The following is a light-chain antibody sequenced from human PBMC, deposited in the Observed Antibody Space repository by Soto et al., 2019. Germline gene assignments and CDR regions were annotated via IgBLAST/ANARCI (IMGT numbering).Light chain of an antibody. J-gene: IGKJ1*01. CDR1: QGVSSD. CDR3: QQYNNWPRT. CDR2: GAC. Sequence: EIVMTQSPATVSVSPGERATLSCRASQGVSSDLAWYQQIPGQAPRLLMYGACTRATAVPARFSGSGSGTEFTLTISSLQSEDFGVYYCQQYNNWPRTFGQGTKVEIK. V-gene: IGKV3-15*01.